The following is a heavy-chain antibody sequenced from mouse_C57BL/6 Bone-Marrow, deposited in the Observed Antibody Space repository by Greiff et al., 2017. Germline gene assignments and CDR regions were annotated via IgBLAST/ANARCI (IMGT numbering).Heavy chain of an antibody. CDR1: GYTFTDYD. CDR3: TKRGSHDY. V-gene: IGHV1-15*01. CDR2: IDPEPGGT. Sequence: VKLQQSGAELVRPGASVTLSCKASGYTFTDYDMHWVKQTPVHGLEWIGAIDPEPGGTAYNQKFKGKAILTADKSSSTAYIELRSLPSADSAVCYCTKRGSHDYWGQGTTLTVAS. J-gene: IGHJ2*01. D-gene: IGHD1-1*01.